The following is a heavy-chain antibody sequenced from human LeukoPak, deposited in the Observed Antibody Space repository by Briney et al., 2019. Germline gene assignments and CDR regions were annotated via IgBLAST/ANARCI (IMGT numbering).Heavy chain of an antibody. V-gene: IGHV3-7*01. Sequence: GGSLRLSCAASGFTFSNYWMSWVRQAPGKGLEWVANIKQDESKKYYVDSVKGRFTISRDNAKNSLYLQMNSLRAEDTAVYYCARAWGSGSYFSLDYWGQGTLVTVSS. J-gene: IGHJ4*02. CDR3: ARAWGSGSYFSLDY. CDR1: GFTFSNYW. D-gene: IGHD1-26*01. CDR2: IKQDESKK.